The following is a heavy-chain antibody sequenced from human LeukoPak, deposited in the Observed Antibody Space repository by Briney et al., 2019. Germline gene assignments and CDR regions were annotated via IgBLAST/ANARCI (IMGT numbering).Heavy chain of an antibody. CDR2: IYPGDSDT. J-gene: IGHJ5*02. CDR1: GYSFTSYW. Sequence: GEPLKISCKGSGYSFTSYWIGWVRQMPGKGLEWMGIIYPGDSDTRYSPSFQGQVTISADKSISTAYLQWSSLKASDTAMYYCARLLAAAGQGNWFDPWGQGTLVTVSS. D-gene: IGHD6-13*01. V-gene: IGHV5-51*01. CDR3: ARLLAAAGQGNWFDP.